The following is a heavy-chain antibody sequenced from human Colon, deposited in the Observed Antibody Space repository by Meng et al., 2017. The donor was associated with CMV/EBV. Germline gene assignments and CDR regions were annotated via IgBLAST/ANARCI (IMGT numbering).Heavy chain of an antibody. Sequence: GGSLRLSCVASGFIFSSYWITWVRQGPGTGLERVANINRDGSDNYYVDSVKGRFTISRDNAKNSVYLQMNSLRAEDTAVYYCASSSNYGGYFDYWGQGPLVTVSS. V-gene: IGHV3-7*01. CDR1: GFIFSSYW. CDR3: ASSSNYGGYFDY. CDR2: INRDGSDN. D-gene: IGHD4-11*01. J-gene: IGHJ4*02.